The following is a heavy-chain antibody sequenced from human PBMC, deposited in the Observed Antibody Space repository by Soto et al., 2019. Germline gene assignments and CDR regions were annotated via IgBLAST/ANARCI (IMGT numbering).Heavy chain of an antibody. Sequence: EVQLLESGGGLVQPGGSLRLSCAASGFTFSSYAMSWVRQAPGKGLEWVSAISGSGGSTYYADSVKGRFTISRDNSKNTLYLQMNSLRAEDTAVYYCAKLPGLGVGGSWYQGAFDIWGQGTMVTVSS. D-gene: IGHD6-13*01. CDR1: GFTFSSYA. J-gene: IGHJ3*02. V-gene: IGHV3-23*01. CDR3: AKLPGLGVGGSWYQGAFDI. CDR2: ISGSGGST.